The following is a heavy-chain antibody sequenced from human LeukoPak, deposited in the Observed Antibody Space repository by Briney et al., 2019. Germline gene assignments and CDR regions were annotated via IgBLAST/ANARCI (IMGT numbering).Heavy chain of an antibody. J-gene: IGHJ4*02. Sequence: GGSLRLSCVASGFTFSRHGMNWVRQAPGKGLVWVSRFLSDGSRTTYADSVKGRFTISGDNAKNTLYLQMNSLRAEDTAVYYCARVGDYGSGFDFWGQGTLVTVSS. D-gene: IGHD3-10*01. CDR3: ARVGDYGSGFDF. V-gene: IGHV3-74*01. CDR1: GFTFSRHG. CDR2: FLSDGSRT.